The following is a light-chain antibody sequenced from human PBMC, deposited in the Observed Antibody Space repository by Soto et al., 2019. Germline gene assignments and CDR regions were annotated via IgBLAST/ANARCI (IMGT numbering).Light chain of an antibody. CDR1: QTVSSSL. Sequence: EIVLTQSPGTLSLSPGERATLSCRASQTVSSSLLAWYQQKPGQAPRLLIYGTSSRATGIPDRFSGSGSGTDFTLTISRLEPEDFAVYYCQQYGSSRLTFGGGTKVDIK. CDR3: QQYGSSRLT. V-gene: IGKV3-20*01. CDR2: GTS. J-gene: IGKJ4*01.